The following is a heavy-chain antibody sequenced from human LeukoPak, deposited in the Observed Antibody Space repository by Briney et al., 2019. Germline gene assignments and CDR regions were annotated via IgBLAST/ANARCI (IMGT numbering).Heavy chain of an antibody. CDR1: GFTFSSYA. CDR2: TSGSGGST. CDR3: AKEILYYYDSSGYYFDY. D-gene: IGHD3-22*01. Sequence: GGSLRLSCAASGFTFSSYAMSWVRQAPGKGLEWVSATSGSGGSTYYADSVKGRFTISRDNSKNTLYLQMNSLRAEDTAVYYCAKEILYYYDSSGYYFDYWGQGTLVTVSS. J-gene: IGHJ4*02. V-gene: IGHV3-23*01.